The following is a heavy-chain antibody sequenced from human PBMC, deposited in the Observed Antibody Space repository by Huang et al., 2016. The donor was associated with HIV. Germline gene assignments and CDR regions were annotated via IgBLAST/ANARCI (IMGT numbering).Heavy chain of an antibody. J-gene: IGHJ4*02. D-gene: IGHD2-15*01. CDR1: GFTPKTYA. CDR2: ISGSGITT. Sequence: EVQLLESGGGLVQPGGSLRLYCAASGFTPKTYAMSWVRPGAGKGLEWGAAISGSGITTYYVDSGKGRFTIASDKSKTTRYLQMNGLRVEDTAVYYCAMVHDIVVALAADWGPGTLVTVSS. CDR3: AMVHDIVVALAAD. V-gene: IGHV3-23*01.